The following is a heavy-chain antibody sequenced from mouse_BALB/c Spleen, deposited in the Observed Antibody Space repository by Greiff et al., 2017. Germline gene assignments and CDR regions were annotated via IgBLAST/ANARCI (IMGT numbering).Heavy chain of an antibody. Sequence: EVKLVESGPGLVKPSQSLSLTCTVTGYSITSDYAWNWIRQFPGNKLEWMGYISYSGSTSYNPSLKSRISITRDTSKNQFFLQLNSVTTEDTATYYCAKSITTATSYWYFDVWGAGTTVTVSS. D-gene: IGHD1-2*01. CDR1: GYSITSDYA. J-gene: IGHJ1*01. CDR2: ISYSGST. V-gene: IGHV3-2*02. CDR3: AKSITTATSYWYFDV.